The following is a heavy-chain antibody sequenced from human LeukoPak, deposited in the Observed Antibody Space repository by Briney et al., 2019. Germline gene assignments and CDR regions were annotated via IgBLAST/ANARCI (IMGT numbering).Heavy chain of an antibody. CDR1: GFTFSNYG. CDR2: IRSDESDK. V-gene: IGHV3-30*02. J-gene: IGHJ4*02. Sequence: GGSLRLSCATSGFTFSNYGMHWIRQTPGKGLEWVAFIRSDESDKYYAESVKGRFTISRDNSRNTLYLQMDSLRTEDTAVYYCAKDIGGSGTQYWGQGTLVTVSS. D-gene: IGHD3-10*01. CDR3: AKDIGGSGTQY.